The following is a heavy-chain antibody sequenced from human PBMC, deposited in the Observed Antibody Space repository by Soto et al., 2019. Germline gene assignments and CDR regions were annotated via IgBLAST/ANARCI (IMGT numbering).Heavy chain of an antibody. Sequence: VASVKVSCKASGYTFTSYDINWVRQATGQGLEWMGWMNPNSGNTGYAQKFQGRVTMTRNTSISTAYMELSSLRSEDTAVYYCARRRTPRITIFGVAPGIKGMDVWGQGTTVTVPS. CDR1: GYTFTSYD. D-gene: IGHD3-3*01. CDR3: ARRRTPRITIFGVAPGIKGMDV. CDR2: MNPNSGNT. V-gene: IGHV1-8*01. J-gene: IGHJ6*02.